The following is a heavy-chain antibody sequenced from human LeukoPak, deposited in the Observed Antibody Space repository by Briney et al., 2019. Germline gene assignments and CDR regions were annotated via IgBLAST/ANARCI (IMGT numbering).Heavy chain of an antibody. CDR3: ARVIMAGRFCDL. Sequence: ASVKVSCKASGYTFTSYGISWVRQAPGQGLEWMGWISAYNGNTNYAQKLQGRVTMTTDTSTSTAYMELRSRRSDGTAGDYFARVIMAGRFCDLWGQGTLVTVSS. CDR1: GYTFTSYG. V-gene: IGHV1-18*01. D-gene: IGHD6-19*01. J-gene: IGHJ1*01. CDR2: ISAYNGNT.